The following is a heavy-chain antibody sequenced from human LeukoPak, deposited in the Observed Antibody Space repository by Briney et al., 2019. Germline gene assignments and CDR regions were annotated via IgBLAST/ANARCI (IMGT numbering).Heavy chain of an antibody. V-gene: IGHV4-4*07. J-gene: IGHJ3*02. CDR1: GGSISSYY. CDR3: ARDFEAAADDAFDI. D-gene: IGHD6-13*01. CDR2: IYTSGST. Sequence: SETLSLTCTVSGGSISSYYWSWIRQPAGKGLEWIGRIYTSGSTNYNPSLKSRVTMSVDTSKNQFSLKLSSVTAADTAVYYCARDFEAAADDAFDIWGQGTMVTVSS.